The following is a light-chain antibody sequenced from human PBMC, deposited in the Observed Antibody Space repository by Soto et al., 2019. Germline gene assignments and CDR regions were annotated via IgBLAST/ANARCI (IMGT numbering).Light chain of an antibody. J-gene: IGKJ4*01. CDR3: QQYGSSPLT. Sequence: EIVMTQSPATLSVSPGERVTLSCRASQSVRSNLAWYQHKPGQAPRLLIYGASSRATGIPDRFSGSGSGTDFTLTLSRVEPDDFAVYYCQQYGSSPLTFGGGTKVDI. CDR2: GAS. CDR1: QSVRSN. V-gene: IGKV3-20*01.